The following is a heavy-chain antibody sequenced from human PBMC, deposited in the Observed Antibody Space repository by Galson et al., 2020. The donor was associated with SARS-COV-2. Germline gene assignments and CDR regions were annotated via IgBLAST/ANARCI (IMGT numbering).Heavy chain of an antibody. CDR2: ISCSGGSI. CDR1: GFRFSQFA. J-gene: IGHJ4*02. Sequence: GGSLRLSCEVSGFRFSQFAMSWVRQAPGKGLEWVSSISCSGGSIYYADSVKGRFTISRDASKNTLYLQMNSLRAEDTAIYFCAKDMDSGTYYKWDFWGQGTLVTVSS. D-gene: IGHD1-26*01. CDR3: AKDMDSGTYYKWDF. V-gene: IGHV3-23*01.